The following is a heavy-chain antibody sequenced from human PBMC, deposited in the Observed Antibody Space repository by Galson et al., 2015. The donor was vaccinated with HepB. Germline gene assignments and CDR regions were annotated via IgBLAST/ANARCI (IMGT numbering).Heavy chain of an antibody. V-gene: IGHV3-7*03. J-gene: IGHJ4*02. CDR1: GFTFSSYW. Sequence: SLRLSCAASGFTFSSYWMSWVRQAPGKGPEWVAMLNPDGSTEYYADSVKGRFTISRDNAKNSLFLQMNSLRAEDTAVYYCAKDCNWGQGTLVTVSS. CDR3: AKDCN. CDR2: LNPDGSTE.